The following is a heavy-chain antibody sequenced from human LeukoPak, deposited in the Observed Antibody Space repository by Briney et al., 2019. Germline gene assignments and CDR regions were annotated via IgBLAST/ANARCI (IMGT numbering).Heavy chain of an antibody. D-gene: IGHD3-16*01. CDR2: INPTGASR. Sequence: ASVKVSCKASGYXFTGYFIHWVRQAPGQGLEWLGLINPTGASRSYAQRFRGRVTMTSDTSTNTVYMDLSSLTSEDTAVFYCAREKSGGFFDYWGQGTLVTVSS. CDR1: GYXFTGYF. V-gene: IGHV1-46*01. CDR3: AREKSGGFFDY. J-gene: IGHJ4*02.